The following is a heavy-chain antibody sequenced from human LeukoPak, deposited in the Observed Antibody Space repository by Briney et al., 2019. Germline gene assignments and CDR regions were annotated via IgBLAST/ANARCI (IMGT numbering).Heavy chain of an antibody. CDR2: ISAYNGNT. D-gene: IGHD6-19*01. Sequence: GASVKVSCKASGYTFTSYGISWVRQAPGQGLEWMGWISAYNGNTNYAQKLQGRVTMTTDTSTSTAYMELRSLRSDDTAVYYCARALFIAVAGVTGYWGQGTLVTVSS. CDR1: GYTFTSYG. J-gene: IGHJ4*02. CDR3: ARALFIAVAGVTGY. V-gene: IGHV1-18*01.